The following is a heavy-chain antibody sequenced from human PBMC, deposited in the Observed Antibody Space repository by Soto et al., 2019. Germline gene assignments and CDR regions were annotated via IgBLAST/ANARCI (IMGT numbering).Heavy chain of an antibody. J-gene: IGHJ4*02. CDR3: AKDYYTLTTAPFSVVLFDY. V-gene: IGHV3-23*01. CDR1: GFTFSNPA. CDR2: ITSDSRT. Sequence: GGSLGLSFAASGFTFSNPAMNWFRQAPGKGLECLCIITSDSRTYYAESITDKFTIYGDNSKNSVYLSMNSLRAEDTAVYYCAKDYYTLTTAPFSVVLFDYWGQGALVTVSS. D-gene: IGHD4-17*01.